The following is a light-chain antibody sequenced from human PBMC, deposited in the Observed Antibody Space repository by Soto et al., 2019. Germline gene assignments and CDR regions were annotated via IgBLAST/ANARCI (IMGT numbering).Light chain of an antibody. CDR2: DDN. Sequence: SLLTQPPSVSAAPGQKVPISCSGSSSSIGGNSVSWYQQLPGTAPKLLIYDDNKRPSGIPDRFSGSKSGTSATLGITGFQTGDEADYYCGSWDSSLSAYVFGTGTKVTVL. V-gene: IGLV1-51*01. J-gene: IGLJ1*01. CDR1: SSSIGGNS. CDR3: GSWDSSLSAYV.